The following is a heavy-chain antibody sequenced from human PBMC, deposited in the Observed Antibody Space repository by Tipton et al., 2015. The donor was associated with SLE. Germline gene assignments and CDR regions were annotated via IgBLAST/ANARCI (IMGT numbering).Heavy chain of an antibody. V-gene: IGHV3-7*01. Sequence: SLRLSCAASAFRFSSYWMNWVRQGPGKGLEWVTSIKEDGSEKYYVDSVKGRFTISRDNAKNSLYLQMNSLGAEDTAVHYLASETWSGSGYWGQGTLVAASS. CDR1: AFRFSSYW. D-gene: IGHD1-1*01. CDR3: ASETWSGSGY. CDR2: IKEDGSEK. J-gene: IGHJ4*02.